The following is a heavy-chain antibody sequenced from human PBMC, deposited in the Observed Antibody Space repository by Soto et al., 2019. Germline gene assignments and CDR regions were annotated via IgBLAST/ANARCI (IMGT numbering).Heavy chain of an antibody. V-gene: IGHV1-69*02. CDR2: IIPILGIA. Sequence: SVKVSCKASGGTFSSYTISWVRQAPGQGLEWMGRIIPILGIANYAQKFQGRVTITADKSTSTAYMELSSLRSEDTAVYYCARGGDSSGWYFDYWGQGTLVTVSS. D-gene: IGHD6-19*01. J-gene: IGHJ4*02. CDR1: GGTFSSYT. CDR3: ARGGDSSGWYFDY.